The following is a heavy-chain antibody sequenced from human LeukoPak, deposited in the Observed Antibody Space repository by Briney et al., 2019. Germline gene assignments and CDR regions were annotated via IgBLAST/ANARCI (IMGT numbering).Heavy chain of an antibody. CDR1: GFTFGGYA. CDR2: ISYDGSNE. V-gene: IGHV3-30-3*01. D-gene: IGHD6-19*01. Sequence: PGGSLRLSCAASGFTFGGYAMHWVRQSPGKGLEWVALISYDGSNEYYADSVKGRFTISRDNAKNSLYLQMNSLRAEDTAVYYCARELAVAGLNDYWGQGTLVTVSS. J-gene: IGHJ4*02. CDR3: ARELAVAGLNDY.